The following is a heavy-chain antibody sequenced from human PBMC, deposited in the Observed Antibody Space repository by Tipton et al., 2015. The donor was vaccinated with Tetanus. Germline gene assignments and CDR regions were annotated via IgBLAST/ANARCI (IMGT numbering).Heavy chain of an antibody. Sequence: SLRLSCQGSGFNFGDFNMNWIRQTPGKGLQWVSSISGHSTYIHYAESVRGRFSVSRDNAKRSLYLQMNSLRVDDTAIYYCVCWGDSNRWGLGTLVAVSS. CDR2: ISGHSTYI. CDR1: GFNFGDFN. V-gene: IGHV3-21*01. D-gene: IGHD2-21*02. CDR3: VCWGDSNR. J-gene: IGHJ4*02.